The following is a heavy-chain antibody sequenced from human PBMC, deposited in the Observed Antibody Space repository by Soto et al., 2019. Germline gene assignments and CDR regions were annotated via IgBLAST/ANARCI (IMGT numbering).Heavy chain of an antibody. CDR1: GFTFSSYA. J-gene: IGHJ5*02. CDR3: SRSDWFGP. CDR2: ISGSADST. Sequence: GGSLRLSCAASGFTFSSYAMSWVRQAPGKGLEWVSTISGSADSTYYADSVKGRFTISGDNAKNTLYLQMNNLRAEDTAVYYCSRSDWFGPWGQGTLVTVSS. V-gene: IGHV3-23*01.